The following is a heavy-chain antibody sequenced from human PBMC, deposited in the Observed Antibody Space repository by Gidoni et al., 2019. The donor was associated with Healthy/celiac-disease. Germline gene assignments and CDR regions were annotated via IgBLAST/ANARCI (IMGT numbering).Heavy chain of an antibody. Sequence: EVQLVESGGGLVKPGGSLRLSCAASGFPFSSYRMNWVRQAPGKGLEWVSSISSSSSDIYYADSVKGRFTISRDNAKNSLYLQMNSLRAEDTAVYYCARRGKYDSSGYYYRYLDYWGQGTLVTVSS. CDR2: ISSSSSDI. CDR3: ARRGKYDSSGYYYRYLDY. D-gene: IGHD3-22*01. CDR1: GFPFSSYR. J-gene: IGHJ4*02. V-gene: IGHV3-21*01.